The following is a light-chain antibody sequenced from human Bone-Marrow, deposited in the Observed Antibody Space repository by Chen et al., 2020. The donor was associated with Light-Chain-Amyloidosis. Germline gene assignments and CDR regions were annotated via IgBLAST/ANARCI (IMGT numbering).Light chain of an antibody. CDR1: NIGSTS. CDR2: DDS. J-gene: IGLJ3*02. Sequence: SYVLTPPSSVSVAPGQTAQIACGGNNIGSTSVHWYQQTPGQAPLLVVYDDSDRPAGIPARLSGSNSGNTATLTISRVEAGDEADYYCQVWDRSSDRPVFGGGTKLTVL. CDR3: QVWDRSSDRPV. V-gene: IGLV3-21*02.